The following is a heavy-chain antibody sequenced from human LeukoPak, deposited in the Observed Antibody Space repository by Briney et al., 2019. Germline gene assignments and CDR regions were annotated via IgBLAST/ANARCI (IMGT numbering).Heavy chain of an antibody. CDR2: INHSGST. D-gene: IGHD2-15*01. V-gene: IGHV4-34*01. CDR1: GASFSGYY. Sequence: SETLSLTCAVYGASFSGYYWSWISQPPGKGLEWIGEINHSGSTNYNPSLKSRVTISVDTSKNQFSLKLSSVTAADTAVYYCASPRGIFRYWGQGTLVTVSS. CDR3: ASPRGIFRY. J-gene: IGHJ4*02.